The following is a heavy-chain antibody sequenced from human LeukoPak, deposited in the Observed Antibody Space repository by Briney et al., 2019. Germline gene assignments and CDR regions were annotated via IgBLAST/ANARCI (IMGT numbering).Heavy chain of an antibody. CDR1: GFTFSSYA. Sequence: GGSLRLSCAASGFTFSSYAMSWVRQAPGKGLEWVSAISGSGGSTYYADSVKGRFTISRDNSKNTLYLQMNSLRAEDTAVYYCARGPLWFGESRAFDIWGQGTMVTVSS. J-gene: IGHJ3*02. V-gene: IGHV3-23*01. D-gene: IGHD3-10*01. CDR3: ARGPLWFGESRAFDI. CDR2: ISGSGGST.